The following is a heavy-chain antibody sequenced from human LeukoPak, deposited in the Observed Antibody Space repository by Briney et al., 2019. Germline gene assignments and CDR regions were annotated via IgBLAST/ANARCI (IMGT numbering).Heavy chain of an antibody. CDR2: INSDGRDT. Sequence: GGSLRLSCVASGFTFSSLWMYWVRQAPGTGLVWVSSINSDGRDTRYADSVKGRFTISRDNAKNTLYLQMNSLRADDTAVYYCARIGGSHLFDFWGQGTLVTVSS. D-gene: IGHD1-26*01. J-gene: IGHJ4*02. V-gene: IGHV3-74*01. CDR1: GFTFSSLW. CDR3: ARIGGSHLFDF.